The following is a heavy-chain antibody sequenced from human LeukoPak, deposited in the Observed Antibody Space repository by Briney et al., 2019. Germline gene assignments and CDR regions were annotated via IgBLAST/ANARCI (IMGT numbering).Heavy chain of an antibody. J-gene: IGHJ3*02. Sequence: SETLSLTCAVSGGSISSGGYSWSWIRQPPGKGLEWIVYIYHSGSTYYNPSLKSRVTISVDTSKNQFSLKLSSVTAADTAVYYCARGPTIITYYYDSSGYYWISEAFDIWGQGTMVTVSS. V-gene: IGHV4-30-2*01. CDR2: IYHSGST. CDR1: GGSISSGGYS. CDR3: ARGPTIITYYYDSSGYYWISEAFDI. D-gene: IGHD3-22*01.